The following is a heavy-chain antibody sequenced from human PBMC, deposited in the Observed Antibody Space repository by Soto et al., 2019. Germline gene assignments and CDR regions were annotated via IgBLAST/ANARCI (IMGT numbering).Heavy chain of an antibody. CDR3: ARAPRTLLGVVITPLDYYYMDV. CDR2: IYYSGST. CDR1: GGSISSYY. Sequence: PSETLSLTCTVSGGSISSYYWSWIRQPPGKGLEWIGYIYYSGSTNYNPSLKSRVTISVDTSKNQFSLKLSSVTAADTAVYYCARAPRTLLGVVITPLDYYYMDVWGKGTTVTVSS. J-gene: IGHJ6*03. V-gene: IGHV4-59*01. D-gene: IGHD3-3*01.